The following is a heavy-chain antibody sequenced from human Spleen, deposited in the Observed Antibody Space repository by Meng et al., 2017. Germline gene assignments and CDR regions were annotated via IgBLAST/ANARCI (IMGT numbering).Heavy chain of an antibody. CDR2: IYWDDDK. CDR3: AHSPYASGVRRDFDY. J-gene: IGHJ4*02. V-gene: IGHV2-5*02. Sequence: QITLKESGPTLVKPTQTLTLTCTFSGFSLTSTGVGVGWIRQPPGKALEWLALIYWDDDKRYSPSLKGRLTITRDTSKNQVVLTMTNMDPVDTATYYCAHSPYASGVRRDFDYWGQGTLVTVSS. D-gene: IGHD3-10*01. CDR1: GFSLTSTGVG.